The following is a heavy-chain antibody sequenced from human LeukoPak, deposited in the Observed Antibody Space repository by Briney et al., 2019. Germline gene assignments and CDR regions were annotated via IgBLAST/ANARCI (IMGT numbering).Heavy chain of an antibody. CDR3: AKYLASGSYYKLPH. V-gene: IGHV3-23*01. D-gene: IGHD3-10*01. CDR1: GFTFSSYA. CDR2: ISGSGAYT. J-gene: IGHJ1*01. Sequence: GGSLRLSCAASGFTFSSYAMSWVRQAPGKGLEWVSTISGSGAYTYYADSVKGRFTISRDNSKNTLYLQMNSLRAEDTAVYYCAKYLASGSYYKLPHWGQGTLVTVSS.